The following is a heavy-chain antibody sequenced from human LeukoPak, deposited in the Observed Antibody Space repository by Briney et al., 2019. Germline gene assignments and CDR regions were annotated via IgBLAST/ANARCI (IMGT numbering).Heavy chain of an antibody. Sequence: SETLSLTCTVSGYSISTGYYWGWIRQPPGKGLQWIGSIYRTGSTYYNPSLKSRVTISVDTSKNQFSLKLSSVTAADTAVYYCARTKYCYDEALDWYFDLWGRGTLVTVSS. CDR3: ARTKYCYDEALDWYFDL. CDR1: GYSISTGYY. CDR2: IYRTGST. J-gene: IGHJ2*01. V-gene: IGHV4-38-2*02. D-gene: IGHD3-22*01.